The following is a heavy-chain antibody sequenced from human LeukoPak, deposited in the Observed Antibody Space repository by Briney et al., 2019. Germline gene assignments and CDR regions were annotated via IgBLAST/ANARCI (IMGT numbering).Heavy chain of an antibody. CDR2: ISYDGSNK. J-gene: IGHJ6*03. CDR3: ASVGKYYYYYMDV. CDR1: GFTFSSYA. D-gene: IGHD7-27*01. V-gene: IGHV3-30*04. Sequence: GGSLRLSCAASGFTFSSYAMHWVRQAPGKGLERVAVISYDGSNKYYADSVKGRFTISRDNSKNTLYLQMNSLRAEDTAVYYCASVGKYYYYYMDVWGKGTTVTVSS.